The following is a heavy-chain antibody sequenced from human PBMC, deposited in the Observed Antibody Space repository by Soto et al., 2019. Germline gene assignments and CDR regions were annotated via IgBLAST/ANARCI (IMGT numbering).Heavy chain of an antibody. CDR1: GFTFNSHA. V-gene: IGHV3-30-3*01. CDR3: ARDPCRGFTTSPLYGMDV. CDR2: ISRDGSDK. D-gene: IGHD2-2*01. Sequence: QVHLMESGGGVVQPGRSLRLSCAASGFTFNSHAMIWVRQAPGKGLEWVTIISRDGSDKYYAESVKGRFTISRDNSRDTVYLQLDSLRAEDTAIYYCARDPCRGFTTSPLYGMDVWGQGTTVTVSS. J-gene: IGHJ6*02.